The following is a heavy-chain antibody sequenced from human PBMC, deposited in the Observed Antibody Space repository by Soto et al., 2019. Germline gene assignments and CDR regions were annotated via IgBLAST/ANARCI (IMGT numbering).Heavy chain of an antibody. V-gene: IGHV3-48*02. Sequence: EVQLVESGGGLVQPGGSLRLSCAASGFTFSSYGMNWVRQAPGKGLEWVSHIGSSTSVIYYADSVKGRFTISRDNAKNSLFLQMNSLRDEDTAVYYCARDRPLGVHTYVCDYWGQGTLVTVSS. J-gene: IGHJ4*02. CDR1: GFTFSSYG. D-gene: IGHD5-18*01. CDR3: ARDRPLGVHTYVCDY. CDR2: IGSSTSVI.